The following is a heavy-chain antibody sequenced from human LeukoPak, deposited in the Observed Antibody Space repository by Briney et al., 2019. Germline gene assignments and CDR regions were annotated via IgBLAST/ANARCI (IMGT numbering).Heavy chain of an antibody. D-gene: IGHD3-22*01. Sequence: PSETLSLTCAVYGGSFSGYYWSWIRQPPGKGLEWIGEINHSGSTNYNASLKSRLTISVDTSKNQFSLKLTSVTAADTAVYYCAGLIMIVVANWFDPWGQGTLVTVSS. CDR3: AGLIMIVVANWFDP. V-gene: IGHV4-34*01. CDR2: INHSGST. CDR1: GGSFSGYY. J-gene: IGHJ5*02.